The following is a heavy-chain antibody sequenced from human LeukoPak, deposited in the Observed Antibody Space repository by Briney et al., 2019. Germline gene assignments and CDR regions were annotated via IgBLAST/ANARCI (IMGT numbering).Heavy chain of an antibody. J-gene: IGHJ4*02. CDR3: AKDYYGSGSLFDY. V-gene: IGHV3-30*02. Sequence: GSLRLSCAASGFTFRTYGMHWVRQAPGKGLEWVAFMRYDGSNGYYADSVKGRFTISRDNSKNTLYLQMNSLRAEDTAVYYCAKDYYGSGSLFDYWGQGTLVTVSS. CDR1: GFTFRTYG. D-gene: IGHD3-10*01. CDR2: MRYDGSNG.